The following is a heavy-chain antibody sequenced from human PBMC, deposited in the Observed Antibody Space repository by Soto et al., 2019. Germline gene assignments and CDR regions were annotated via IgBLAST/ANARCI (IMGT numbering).Heavy chain of an antibody. D-gene: IGHD3-22*01. Sequence: ASVKVSCKASEYSFTRYSIHWVRQAPGQSLEWMGWTNAGNGNTKYSQKFQGRVTITRDTSASTAYMELSSLRSEDTSVYYCGRDSKWDDTSVGMDVWGQGTKVTVSS. J-gene: IGHJ6*02. CDR2: TNAGNGNT. V-gene: IGHV1-3*01. CDR1: EYSFTRYS. CDR3: GRDSKWDDTSVGMDV.